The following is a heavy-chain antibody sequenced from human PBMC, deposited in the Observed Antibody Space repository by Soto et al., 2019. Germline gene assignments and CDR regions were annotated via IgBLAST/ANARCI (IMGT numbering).Heavy chain of an antibody. J-gene: IGHJ6*02. CDR1: GYSFTSYW. CDR2: IYPGDSDT. D-gene: IGHD3-3*01. CDR3: ARSYYDFWSGYLHYGMDV. Sequence: PGESLKISCKGSGYSFTSYWIGWVRQMPGKGLEWMGIIYPGDSDTNYSPSFQGHVTISADKSISTAYLQWSSLKASDTAMYYCARSYYDFWSGYLHYGMDVWGQGTTVTVSS. V-gene: IGHV5-51*01.